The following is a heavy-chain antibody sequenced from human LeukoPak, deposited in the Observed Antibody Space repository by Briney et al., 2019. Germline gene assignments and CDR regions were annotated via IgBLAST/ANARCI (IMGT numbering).Heavy chain of an antibody. Sequence: SVKVSCKASGGTFSSYAISWVRQAPGQGLEWMGRIIPILGIANYAQKFQGSVTITADKSTSTAYMELSSLRSEDTAVYYCASHRLRLGELSSHFDYWGQGTLVTVSS. CDR2: IIPILGIA. J-gene: IGHJ4*02. CDR1: GGTFSSYA. D-gene: IGHD3-16*02. V-gene: IGHV1-69*04. CDR3: ASHRLRLGELSSHFDY.